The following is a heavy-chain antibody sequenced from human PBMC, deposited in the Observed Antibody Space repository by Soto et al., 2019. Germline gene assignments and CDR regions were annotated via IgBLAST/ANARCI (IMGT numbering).Heavy chain of an antibody. Sequence: ASVKVSCKTSGYTFANYGFNWVRQAPGQGLEWIGRISPANGNTNYAQNFWGRVTMTTDTSTRTAYMEVRDLKSDDTAVYFCAREGTTSTFDYWGQGTLVTSPQ. CDR2: ISPANGNT. J-gene: IGHJ4*02. CDR3: AREGTTSTFDY. CDR1: GYTFANYG. D-gene: IGHD1-26*01. V-gene: IGHV1-18*01.